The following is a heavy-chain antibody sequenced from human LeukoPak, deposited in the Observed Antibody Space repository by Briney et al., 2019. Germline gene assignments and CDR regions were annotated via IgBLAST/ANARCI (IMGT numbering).Heavy chain of an antibody. CDR3: ARIPRGAAAGTDPHSRDY. V-gene: IGHV1-8*01. Sequence: ASVKVSCEASGYTFTSYDINWVRQATGQGLEWMGWMNPNSGNTGYAQKFQGRVTMTRNTSISTAYMELSSLRSEDTAVYYCARIPRGAAAGTDPHSRDYWGQGTLVTVSS. J-gene: IGHJ4*02. D-gene: IGHD6-13*01. CDR2: MNPNSGNT. CDR1: GYTFTSYD.